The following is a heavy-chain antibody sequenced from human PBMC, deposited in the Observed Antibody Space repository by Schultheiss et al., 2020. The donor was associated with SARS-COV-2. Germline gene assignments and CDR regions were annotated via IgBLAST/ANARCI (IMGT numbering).Heavy chain of an antibody. J-gene: IGHJ6*02. CDR1: GFTFSNYG. CDR3: ARFSCELWFGECQYYYYGMDV. V-gene: IGHV3-74*01. D-gene: IGHD3-10*01. CDR2: ISSDGSFT. Sequence: GGSLRLSCAASGFTFSNYGMHWVRQAPGKGLVWVSRISSDGSFTGYADSVKGRFTISRDNSKNTLYLQMNSLRAEDTAVYYCARFSCELWFGECQYYYYGMDVWGQGTTVTVSS.